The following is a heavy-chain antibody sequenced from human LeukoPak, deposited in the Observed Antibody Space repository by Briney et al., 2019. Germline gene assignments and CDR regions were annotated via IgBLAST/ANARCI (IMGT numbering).Heavy chain of an antibody. CDR2: IWYDGSNK. V-gene: IGHV3-33*03. CDR3: AKDQGDGYNYLFDY. J-gene: IGHJ4*02. Sequence: PGGSLRLYCAASGFTFSSYGMHWVRQAPGKGLEWVAVIWYDGSNKYYADSVKGRFTISRDKSKNTLYLQMNSLRAEDTAVYYCAKDQGDGYNYLFDYWGQGTLVTVSS. CDR1: GFTFSSYG. D-gene: IGHD5-24*01.